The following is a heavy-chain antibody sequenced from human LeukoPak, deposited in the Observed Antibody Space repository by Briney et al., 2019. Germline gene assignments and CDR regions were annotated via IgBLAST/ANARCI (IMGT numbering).Heavy chain of an antibody. CDR1: GGSISSYY. D-gene: IGHD2-15*01. Sequence: PSETLSLTCTVSGGSISSYYWSWIRQPPGKGLEWIGYIYYSGSTNYNPSLKSRVTISVDTSKNQFSLKLSSVTAADTAVYYCARALPGGGGSYYDSWGQGILVTVSS. CDR3: ARALPGGGGSYYDS. CDR2: IYYSGST. J-gene: IGHJ4*02. V-gene: IGHV4-59*12.